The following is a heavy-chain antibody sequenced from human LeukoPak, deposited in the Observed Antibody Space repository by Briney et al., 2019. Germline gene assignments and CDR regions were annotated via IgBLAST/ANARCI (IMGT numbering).Heavy chain of an antibody. D-gene: IGHD6-6*01. Sequence: TGGSLRLSCAASGFTFSSYAMNWVRQAPGKGLEWVSAISGSGGTTYYADSVKGRFTISRDNSKNTLYLQMNSLRAEGTAIYYCAKAYSSSSYSGHYGMDVWGQGTTVTVSS. CDR2: ISGSGGTT. J-gene: IGHJ6*02. CDR1: GFTFSSYA. V-gene: IGHV3-23*01. CDR3: AKAYSSSSYSGHYGMDV.